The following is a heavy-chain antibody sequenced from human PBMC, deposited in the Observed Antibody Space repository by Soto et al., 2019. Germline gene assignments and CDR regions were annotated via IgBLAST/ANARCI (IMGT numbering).Heavy chain of an antibody. CDR2: ISSRGDI. V-gene: IGHV3-21*01. J-gene: IGHJ6*02. Sequence: LRLSCVGSGFTFSNYSINWVRQAPGKGLEWVSSISSRGDIYYADSVKGRFTISRDNAKNSVSLQMNSLRAEDTAVYYCAREYTAWPLAYGLDVWGQGTTVTVSS. D-gene: IGHD2-2*02. CDR3: AREYTAWPLAYGLDV. CDR1: GFTFSNYS.